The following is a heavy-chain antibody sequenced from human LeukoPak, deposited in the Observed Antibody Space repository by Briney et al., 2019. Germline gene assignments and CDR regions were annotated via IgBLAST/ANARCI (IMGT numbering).Heavy chain of an antibody. Sequence: GESLKISCKGSGYSFTSYWIGWVRQMPGKGLEWMGIIYPGDSDTRYSPSFQGQVTISADKSISTAYLQWSSLKASGTAMYYCARPRYYDSSGYYYVGWFDPWGQGTLVTVSS. CDR3: ARPRYYDSSGYYYVGWFDP. J-gene: IGHJ5*02. CDR2: IYPGDSDT. D-gene: IGHD3-22*01. CDR1: GYSFTSYW. V-gene: IGHV5-51*01.